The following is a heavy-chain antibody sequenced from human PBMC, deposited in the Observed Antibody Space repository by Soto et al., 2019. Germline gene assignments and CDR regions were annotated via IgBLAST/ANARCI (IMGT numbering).Heavy chain of an antibody. CDR2: IYYSGST. V-gene: IGHV4-59*01. D-gene: IGHD3-3*01. CDR3: ARDGVYDFWSGYSRYAFDI. J-gene: IGHJ3*02. CDR1: GGSISSYY. Sequence: SETLSLTCTVSGGSISSYYWSWIRQPPGKGLEWIGYIYYSGSTNYNPSLKSRVTISVDTSKNQFSLKLSSVTAADTAVYYCARDGVYDFWSGYSRYAFDIWAQGTMVT.